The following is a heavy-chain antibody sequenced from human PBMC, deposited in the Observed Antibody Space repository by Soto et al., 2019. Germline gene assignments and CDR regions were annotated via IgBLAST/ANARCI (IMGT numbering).Heavy chain of an antibody. Sequence: EVQLVESGGGLIQPGGSLRLSCAVSGFTVSNNYMSWVRQAPGKGLEGVSVIYSGGYTAYGDSVKGRFTISRDNSKHTLFLKKKTVGPDDPAVFYCARRPGGGGYWGQGTLVTVSS. CDR1: GFTVSNNY. V-gene: IGHV3-53*01. J-gene: IGHJ4*02. CDR3: ARRPGGGGY. D-gene: IGHD3-10*01. CDR2: IYSGGYT.